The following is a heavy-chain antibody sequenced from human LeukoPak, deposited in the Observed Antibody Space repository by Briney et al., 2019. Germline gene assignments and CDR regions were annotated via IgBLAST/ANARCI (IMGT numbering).Heavy chain of an antibody. D-gene: IGHD6-6*01. J-gene: IGHJ4*02. CDR2: INHSGST. CDR1: GGSFSGYY. V-gene: IGHV4-34*01. CDR3: ARHATRRGAALY. Sequence: PSETLSLTCAVYGGSFSGYYWSWIRQPPGKGLEWIGEINHSGSTNYNPSLKSRVTISVDTSKNQFSLKLSSVTAADTAVYYCARHATRRGAALYWGQGTLVTVSS.